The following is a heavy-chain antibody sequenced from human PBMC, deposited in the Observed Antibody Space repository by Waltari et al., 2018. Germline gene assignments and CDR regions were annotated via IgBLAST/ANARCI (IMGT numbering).Heavy chain of an antibody. V-gene: IGHV4-39*07. CDR3: ARSTGIPTGHYMDV. CDR2: IYYSEIT. D-gene: IGHD1-1*01. J-gene: IGHJ6*03. Sequence: QVQLQESGPGLVRPSETLSLNCTVSGGSISSSNYFWAWVRQPPGKGLEWIGSIYYSEITYYNPYLKSRVTISGDTSKNQFSLNLSSVTAADSAVYYCARSTGIPTGHYMDVWGKGTTVTISS. CDR1: GGSISSSNYF.